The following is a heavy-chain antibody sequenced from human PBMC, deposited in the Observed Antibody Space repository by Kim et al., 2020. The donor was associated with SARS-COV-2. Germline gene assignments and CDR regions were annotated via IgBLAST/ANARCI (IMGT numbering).Heavy chain of an antibody. CDR2: IWYDGSNK. CDR3: ARDQPGRDILAY. Sequence: GGSLRLSCAASGFTFSSYGMHWVRQAPGKGLEWVAVIWYDGSNKYYADSVKGRFTISRDNSKNTLYLQMNSLRAEDTAVYYCARDQPGRDILAYWGQGTLVTVSS. J-gene: IGHJ4*02. D-gene: IGHD3-9*01. CDR1: GFTFSSYG. V-gene: IGHV3-33*01.